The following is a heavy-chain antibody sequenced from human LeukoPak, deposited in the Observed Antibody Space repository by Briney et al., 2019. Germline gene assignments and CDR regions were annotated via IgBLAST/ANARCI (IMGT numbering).Heavy chain of an antibody. Sequence: ASVKVSCKASGYTFTSYGISWVRQAPGQGLEWMGWTSAYNGNTNYAQKLQGRVTMTTDTSTSTAYMELRSLRSDDTAVYYCARDSPVGSGSYYPVSYWGQGTLVTVSS. CDR1: GYTFTSYG. V-gene: IGHV1-18*04. J-gene: IGHJ4*02. D-gene: IGHD3-10*01. CDR2: TSAYNGNT. CDR3: ARDSPVGSGSYYPVSY.